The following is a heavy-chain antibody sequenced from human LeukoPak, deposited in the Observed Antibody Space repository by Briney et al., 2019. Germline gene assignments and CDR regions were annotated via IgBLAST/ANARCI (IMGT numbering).Heavy chain of an antibody. CDR1: GGSFSGYY. Sequence: ETLSLTCAVYGGSFSGYYWGWIRQPPGKGLEWVSAISGSGGSTYYADSVKGRFTISRDNSKNTLYLQMNSLRAEDTAVYYCARDRSVADAEYFQHWGQGTLVTVSS. D-gene: IGHD4-23*01. CDR3: ARDRSVADAEYFQH. V-gene: IGHV3-23*01. CDR2: ISGSGGST. J-gene: IGHJ1*01.